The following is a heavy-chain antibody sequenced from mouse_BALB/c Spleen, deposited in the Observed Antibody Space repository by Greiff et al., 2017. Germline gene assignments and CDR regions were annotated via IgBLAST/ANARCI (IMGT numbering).Heavy chain of an antibody. CDR2: IWTGGGT. D-gene: IGHD1-1*01. CDR1: GFSLTSYD. Sequence: VQLQQSGPGLVAPSQSLSITCTVSGFSLTSYDISWIRQPPGKGLEWLGVIWTGGGTNYNSAFMSRLSISKDNSKSQVFLKMNSLQTDDTAIYYCVRDDYGSSGYFDVWGAGTTVTVSS. J-gene: IGHJ1*01. V-gene: IGHV2-9-2*01. CDR3: VRDDYGSSGYFDV.